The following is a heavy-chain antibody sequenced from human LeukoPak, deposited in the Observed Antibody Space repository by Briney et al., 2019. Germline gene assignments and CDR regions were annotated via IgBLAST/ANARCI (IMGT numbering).Heavy chain of an antibody. V-gene: IGHV3-23*01. CDR2: INPDGGS. J-gene: IGHJ4*02. CDR3: ARSGVATCHY. Sequence: GGSLRLSCQASGFTFSDYAMSWVRQTPGKGLEWVSSINPDGGSFFADSVKGRFTISRDDSRSVVYLQMNTLSAEDTAVYYCARSGVATCHYWGQGILVAVSS. CDR1: GFTFSDYA. D-gene: IGHD3-10*01.